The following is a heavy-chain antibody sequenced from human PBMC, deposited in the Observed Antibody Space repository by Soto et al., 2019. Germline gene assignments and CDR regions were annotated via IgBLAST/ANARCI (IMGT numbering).Heavy chain of an antibody. CDR1: GGSISSYY. Sequence: SETLSLTCTVSGGSISSYYWSWIRQPPGKGLEWIGYIYYSGSTNYNPSLKSRVTISVDTSKNQFSLKLSSVTAADTAVYYCARNQKLADRPRINWFDPRCLGAPVTVSS. CDR2: IYYSGST. V-gene: IGHV4-59*01. J-gene: IGHJ5*02. D-gene: IGHD6-6*01. CDR3: ARNQKLADRPRINWFDP.